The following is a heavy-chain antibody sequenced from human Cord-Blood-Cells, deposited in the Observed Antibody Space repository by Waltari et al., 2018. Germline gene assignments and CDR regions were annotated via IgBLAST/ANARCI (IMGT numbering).Heavy chain of an antibody. V-gene: IGHV4-30-4*01. D-gene: IGHD2-2*01. J-gene: IGHJ5*02. Sequence: QVQLQESGPGLVKPSQTLSLTCTVSGGSISSGDYYWSWIRQPPGKGLEWIGYIYYSGSNYYNPSLKSRVTISVDTSKNQFSLKLSSVTAADTAVYYCARGVGIVVVPAADNWFDPWGQGTLVTVSS. CDR2: IYYSGSN. CDR3: ARGVGIVVVPAADNWFDP. CDR1: GGSISSGDYY.